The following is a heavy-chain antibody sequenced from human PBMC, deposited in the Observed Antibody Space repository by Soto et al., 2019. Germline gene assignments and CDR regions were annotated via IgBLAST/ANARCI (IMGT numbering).Heavy chain of an antibody. CDR1: GFPFSTTD. CDR3: AKNSGWFNT. J-gene: IGHJ5*02. CDR2: IGGSGETT. Sequence: LRLSCAASGFPFSTTDMSWVRQAPGKGLEWVSTIGGSGETTYYADSVKGRFTISRDNSKNTLYLQMNSLRADDTALYYCAKNSGWFNTWGQGALVTVSS. D-gene: IGHD3-10*01. V-gene: IGHV3-23*01.